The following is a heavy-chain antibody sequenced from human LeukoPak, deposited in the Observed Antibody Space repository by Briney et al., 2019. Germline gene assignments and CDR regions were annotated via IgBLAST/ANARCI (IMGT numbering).Heavy chain of an antibody. Sequence: SETLSLTCTVSGGSISSGSYYWSWIRQPPGKGLEWIGYIYYSGSTNYNPSLKSRVTISVDTSKNQFSLKLSSVTAADTAVYYCARGSRDFDPWGQGTLVTVSS. D-gene: IGHD5-24*01. CDR1: GGSISSGSYY. J-gene: IGHJ5*02. V-gene: IGHV4-61*01. CDR2: IYYSGST. CDR3: ARGSRDFDP.